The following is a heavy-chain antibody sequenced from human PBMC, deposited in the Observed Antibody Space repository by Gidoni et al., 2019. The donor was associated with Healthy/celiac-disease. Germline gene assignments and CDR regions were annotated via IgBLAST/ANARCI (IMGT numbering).Heavy chain of an antibody. CDR1: VNSFAMYW. CDR3: ARQPPGIMAGYSSSLYYYGMDV. Sequence: QSVRSVAQVKRPGGPLRTPCRGTVNSFAMYWIRRVPQRPGKGWEWMGRIDPSDSYTNDSPTFQGHVTISADKSISTAYLKWSSLKASDTDMYYCARQPPGIMAGYSSSLYYYGMDVWGQGTTVTVSS. D-gene: IGHD6-13*01. J-gene: IGHJ6*02. V-gene: IGHV5-10-1*03. CDR2: IDPSDSYT.